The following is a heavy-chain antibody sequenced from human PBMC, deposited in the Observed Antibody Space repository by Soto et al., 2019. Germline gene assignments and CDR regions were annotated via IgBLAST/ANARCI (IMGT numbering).Heavy chain of an antibody. CDR1: GFTFSSYS. D-gene: IGHD3-22*01. CDR3: AREYSAVDYYDSSGYYRAEYFQH. CDR2: ISSSSSTI. J-gene: IGHJ1*01. Sequence: GGSLRLSCAASGFTFSSYSMNWVRQAPGKGLEWVSYISSSSSTIYYADSVKGRFTISRDNAKNSLYLQMNSLRDEDTAVYYCAREYSAVDYYDSSGYYRAEYFQHWGQGTLVTVSS. V-gene: IGHV3-48*02.